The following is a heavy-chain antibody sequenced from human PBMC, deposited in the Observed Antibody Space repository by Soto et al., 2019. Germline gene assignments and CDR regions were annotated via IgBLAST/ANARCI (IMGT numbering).Heavy chain of an antibody. Sequence: PSETLSLTCTVSGGSISSYYWSWIRQPPGKGLEWIGYIYYSGSTNYNPSLKSRVTISVDTSKNQFSLKLSSVTAADTAVYYCARAIAARGKIDYWGQGTLVTVSS. J-gene: IGHJ4*02. V-gene: IGHV4-59*08. CDR1: GGSISSYY. CDR2: IYYSGST. D-gene: IGHD6-6*01. CDR3: ARAIAARGKIDY.